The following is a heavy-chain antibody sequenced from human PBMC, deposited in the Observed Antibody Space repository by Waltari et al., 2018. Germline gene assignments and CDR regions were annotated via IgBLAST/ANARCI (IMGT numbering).Heavy chain of an antibody. V-gene: IGHV4-34*01. D-gene: IGHD6-13*01. CDR2: INHSGST. Sequence: QVQLQQWGAGLLKPSETLSLTCAVYGASFSGSYWSWIRQPPGKGLEWIGEINHSGSTNYNPSLKSRVTISVDTSKNQFSLKLSSVTAADTAVYYCARTWRSSSWFNWFDPWGQGTLVTVSS. CDR1: GASFSGSY. J-gene: IGHJ5*02. CDR3: ARTWRSSSWFNWFDP.